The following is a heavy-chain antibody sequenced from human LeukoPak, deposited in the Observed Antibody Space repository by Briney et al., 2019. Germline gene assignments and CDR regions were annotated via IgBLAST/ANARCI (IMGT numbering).Heavy chain of an antibody. CDR1: GFTVSTDH. Sequence: GGSLRLSCAASGFTVSTDHMSWVRQAPGKRLEWVAVSYSGGSTYHAESVKGRFTISRDNSKNTLYLQMSSLRAEDTAVYYCARVWELSFDYWGQGTLVTVSS. V-gene: IGHV3-53*01. CDR2: SYSGGST. D-gene: IGHD1-26*01. CDR3: ARVWELSFDY. J-gene: IGHJ4*02.